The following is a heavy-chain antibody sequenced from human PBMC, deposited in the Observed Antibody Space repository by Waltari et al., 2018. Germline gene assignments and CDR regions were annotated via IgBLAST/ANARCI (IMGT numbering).Heavy chain of an antibody. CDR2: IWADGRKK. V-gene: IGHV3-33*06. CDR3: AKAGRRYFDFSEILE. CDR1: GFTFGSYG. D-gene: IGHD3-9*01. J-gene: IGHJ4*02. Sequence: QVHLVESGGGVVQPGKFLRLTCAAFGFTFGSYGMHGVRQAPGEGVEWVAGIWADGRKKDYAGSVKGRFTIYRENSRRVVGLEMNSRGGEDTAVYYCAKAGRRYFDFSEILEWGLGTQVTVSS.